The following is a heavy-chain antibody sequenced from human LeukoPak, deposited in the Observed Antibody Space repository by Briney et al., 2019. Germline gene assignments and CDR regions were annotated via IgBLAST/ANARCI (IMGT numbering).Heavy chain of an antibody. CDR2: IYTSGST. D-gene: IGHD3-22*01. Sequence: SETLSHTCTVSGGSISSYYWSWIRQPPGKGLEWIGYIYTSGSTNYNPSLKSRVTISVDTSKNQFSLKLSSVTAADTAVYYCARHKTDYYDSSGYKGYYYMDVWGKGTTVTVSS. CDR3: ARHKTDYYDSSGYKGYYYMDV. J-gene: IGHJ6*03. CDR1: GGSISSYY. V-gene: IGHV4-4*09.